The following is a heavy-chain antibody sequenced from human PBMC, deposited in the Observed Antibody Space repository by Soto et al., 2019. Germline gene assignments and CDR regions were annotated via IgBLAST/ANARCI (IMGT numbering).Heavy chain of an antibody. Sequence: ASVKVSCKASGYTFTGHYIHWVRQAPEQGPEWMGEIGPESGATRYAQKFQGRVTMTRDMSITTVYMELNNLSPDDTAVYYCGRGRSGQIVVCDRGQGTPVTVSS. CDR1: GYTFTGHY. D-gene: IGHD2-15*01. CDR3: GRGRSGQIVVCD. J-gene: IGHJ4*02. V-gene: IGHV1-2*02. CDR2: IGPESGAT.